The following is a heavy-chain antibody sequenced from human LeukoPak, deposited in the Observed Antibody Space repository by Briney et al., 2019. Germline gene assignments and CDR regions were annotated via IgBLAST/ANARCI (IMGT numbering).Heavy chain of an antibody. CDR2: VHYSGTT. CDR3: ARHEEEDGYNAKTFGY. CDR1: GVSISSSNNF. V-gene: IGHV4-39*01. Sequence: SETLSLTCTVSGVSISSSNNFWGWIRQPPGKGLEWIGRVHYSGTTYYIPSLKSRVTISVDTSKNQFSLELSSVTAADTAVYYCARHEEEDGYNAKTFGYWGQGTLVTVSS. J-gene: IGHJ4*02. D-gene: IGHD5-24*01.